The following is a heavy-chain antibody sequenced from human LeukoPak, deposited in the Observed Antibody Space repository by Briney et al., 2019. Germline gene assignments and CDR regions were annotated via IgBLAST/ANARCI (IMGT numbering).Heavy chain of an antibody. J-gene: IGHJ4*02. Sequence: EASVKVSCKASGYTFTMYGISWVRQAPGQGLEWMGWISAYNGNTNYAQKYQGRVTMTTDTSTSTAYMELRSLRSDDTAVYYCARWEYCSSTSCYDESETFDYWGQGTLVTVSS. D-gene: IGHD2-2*01. V-gene: IGHV1-18*01. CDR3: ARWEYCSSTSCYDESETFDY. CDR2: ISAYNGNT. CDR1: GYTFTMYG.